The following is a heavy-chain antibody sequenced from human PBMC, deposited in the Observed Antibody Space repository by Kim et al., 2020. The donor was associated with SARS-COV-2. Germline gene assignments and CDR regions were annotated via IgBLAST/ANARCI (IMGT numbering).Heavy chain of an antibody. CDR1: GFTFSSYW. V-gene: IGHV3-74*01. J-gene: IGHJ5*02. Sequence: GGSLRLSCAASGFTFSSYWMHWVRQAPGKGLVWVSRINSDGSSTSYADSVKGRFTISRDNAKNTLYLQMNSLRAEDTAVYYCAREHYGSGRTPWFDPWGQGTLVTVSS. D-gene: IGHD3-10*01. CDR2: INSDGSST. CDR3: AREHYGSGRTPWFDP.